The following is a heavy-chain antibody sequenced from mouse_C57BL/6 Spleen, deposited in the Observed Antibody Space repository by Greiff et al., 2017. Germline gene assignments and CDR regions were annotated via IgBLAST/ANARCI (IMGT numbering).Heavy chain of an antibody. J-gene: IGHJ2*01. CDR1: GYTFTSYW. CDR3: ARRSITTVGATDY. Sequence: VQLQQPGAELVMPGASVKLSCKASGYTFTSYWMHWVKQRPGQGLEWIGEIDPSDSYTNYNQKFKGKSTLTVDKSSSTAYMQLSSLTSEDSAVYFCARRSITTVGATDYWGQGTTLTVSS. V-gene: IGHV1-69*01. D-gene: IGHD1-1*01. CDR2: IDPSDSYT.